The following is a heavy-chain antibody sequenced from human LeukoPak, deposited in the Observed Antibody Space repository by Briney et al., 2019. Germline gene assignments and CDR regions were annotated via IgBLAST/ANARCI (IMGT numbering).Heavy chain of an antibody. Sequence: WASVKVSCKVSGYTLTELSMHWVRQAPGKGLEWMGGFDPEDGETIYAQKFQGRVTMTEGTSTDTAYMELSSLRSEDTAVYYCATGPGRYIDYWGQGTLVTVSS. CDR1: GYTLTELS. D-gene: IGHD1-14*01. J-gene: IGHJ4*02. V-gene: IGHV1-24*01. CDR2: FDPEDGET. CDR3: ATGPGRYIDY.